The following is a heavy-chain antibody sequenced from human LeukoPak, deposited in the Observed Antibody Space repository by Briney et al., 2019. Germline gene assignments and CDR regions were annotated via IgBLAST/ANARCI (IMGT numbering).Heavy chain of an antibody. D-gene: IGHD1-26*01. CDR2: IYYRGST. CDR1: GGSFSDYY. V-gene: IGHV4-59*01. Sequence: SETLSLTCTVSGGSFSDYYWSWIRQPPGKGLEWMGYIYYRGSTNYNPSLQSRVTISVDTSKKQFSLKLTSVTAADTAVYYCARDSGSYPHWFAPWGQGTLVTVSS. J-gene: IGHJ5*02. CDR3: ARDSGSYPHWFAP.